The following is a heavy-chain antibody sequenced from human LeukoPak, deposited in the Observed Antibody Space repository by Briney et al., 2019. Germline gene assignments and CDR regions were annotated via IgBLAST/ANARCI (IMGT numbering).Heavy chain of an antibody. CDR3: ARLVGGYCSSTSCSYMDV. CDR2: IYYTGST. D-gene: IGHD2-2*01. J-gene: IGHJ6*03. Sequence: ETLSLTRTVSGGSISSSGYYWGWICQPPGKGLEWIGSIYYTGSTYYNPSLKSRVTISVDTSKNQFSLKLSSVTAADTAVYYCARLVGGYCSSTSCSYMDVWGKGTTVTVSS. CDR1: GGSISSSGYY. V-gene: IGHV4-39*01.